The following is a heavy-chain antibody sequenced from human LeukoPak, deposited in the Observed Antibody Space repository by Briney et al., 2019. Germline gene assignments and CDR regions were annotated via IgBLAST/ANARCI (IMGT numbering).Heavy chain of an antibody. D-gene: IGHD2-15*01. CDR1: GGSISSSNW. J-gene: IGHJ5*02. V-gene: IGHV4-4*02. CDR2: IYHSGST. CDR3: ARRLSLRYLGYCSGGSCINWFDP. Sequence: SGTLSLTCAVSGGSISSSNWWSWVRQPPGKGLEWIGEIYHSGSTNYNPSLKSRVTISVDTSKNQFSLKLSSVTAADTAVYYCARRLSLRYLGYCSGGSCINWFDPWGQGTLVTVSS.